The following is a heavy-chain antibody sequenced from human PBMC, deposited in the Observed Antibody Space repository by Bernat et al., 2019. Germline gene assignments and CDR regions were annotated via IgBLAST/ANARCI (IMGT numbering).Heavy chain of an antibody. D-gene: IGHD3-10*01. CDR3: ARRVITMVRGVIIGPYYFDY. V-gene: IGHV4-39*01. CDR2: IYYSGST. CDR1: GGSISSSSYY. Sequence: QLQLQESGPGLVKPSETLSLTCTVSGGSISSSSYYWGWIRQPPGKGLEWIGSIYYSGSTYYNPSLKSRVTISVDTSKNQFSLKLSSVTAADTAVYYCARRVITMVRGVIIGPYYFDYWGKGTTVTISS. J-gene: IGHJ4*03.